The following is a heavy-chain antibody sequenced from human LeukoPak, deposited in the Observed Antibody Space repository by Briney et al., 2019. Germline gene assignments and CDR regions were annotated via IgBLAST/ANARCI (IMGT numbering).Heavy chain of an antibody. Sequence: SETLSLTCTVSGGSISSGGYYWSWIRQHPGKGLEWIGHIYYSGSTYYNPSLKSRVTISVDTSKNQFSLKLSSVTAADTAVYYCAGSSWALYYYYYYMDVWGKGTTVTVSS. CDR2: IYYSGST. CDR1: GGSISSGGYY. J-gene: IGHJ6*03. D-gene: IGHD6-13*01. V-gene: IGHV4-31*03. CDR3: AGSSWALYYYYYYMDV.